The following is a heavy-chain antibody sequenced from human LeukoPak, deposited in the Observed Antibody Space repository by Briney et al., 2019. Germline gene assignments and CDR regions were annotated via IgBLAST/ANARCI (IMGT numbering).Heavy chain of an antibody. V-gene: IGHV1-8*01. CDR2: MNPNSGNT. CDR3: ARESSGRSNWFDP. J-gene: IGHJ5*02. D-gene: IGHD1-26*01. Sequence: ASVKVSCKASGYTFTSYDINWVRQPAGQGLEGMGWMNPNSGNTGYEQKFQGRVTMTRNTSISTAYMELSSLRSEDTAVYYCARESSGRSNWFDPWGQGTLVTVSS. CDR1: GYTFTSYD.